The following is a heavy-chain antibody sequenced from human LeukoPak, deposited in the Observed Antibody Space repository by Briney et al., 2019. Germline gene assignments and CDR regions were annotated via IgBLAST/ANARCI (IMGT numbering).Heavy chain of an antibody. V-gene: IGHV3-30-3*01. J-gene: IGHJ4*02. Sequence: GRSLRLSCAASGFTFSSYAMHWVRQAPGKGLEWVAVISYDGSNKYYADSVKGRFTISRDNSKNTLYLQMNSLRAEDTAVYYCAKVRGGYTYGPFDYWGQGTLVTVSS. CDR2: ISYDGSNK. CDR1: GFTFSSYA. D-gene: IGHD5-18*01. CDR3: AKVRGGYTYGPFDY.